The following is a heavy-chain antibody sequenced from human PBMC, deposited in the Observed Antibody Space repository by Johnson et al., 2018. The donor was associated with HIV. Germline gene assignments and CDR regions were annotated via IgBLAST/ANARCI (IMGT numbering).Heavy chain of an antibody. CDR1: GFTFSSYA. CDR3: ARAFSYGASDI. V-gene: IGHV3-20*04. D-gene: IGHD3-16*01. CDR2: INWNVGST. Sequence: VQLVESGGGVVQPGRSLRLSCAASGFTFSSYAMHWVRQAPGKGLEWVSGINWNVGSTGYADSVKGRFTISRDNAKNSLYLQMNSLRAEDTAVYYCARAFSYGASDIWGQGTMVTVSS. J-gene: IGHJ3*02.